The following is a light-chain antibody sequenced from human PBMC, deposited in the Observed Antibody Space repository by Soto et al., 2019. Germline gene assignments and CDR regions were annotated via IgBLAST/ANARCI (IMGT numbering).Light chain of an antibody. CDR2: SND. V-gene: IGLV1-44*01. Sequence: QSVLTQAPSASGTPGQRVTVSCSGSSSNIASNTVNWYQQLPGTAPKLLIYSNDQRPSGVPDRFSASKSGTSASLAISGLQSEDEADYYCASWDDSLNGHVFGTGTK. CDR3: ASWDDSLNGHV. CDR1: SSNIASNT. J-gene: IGLJ1*01.